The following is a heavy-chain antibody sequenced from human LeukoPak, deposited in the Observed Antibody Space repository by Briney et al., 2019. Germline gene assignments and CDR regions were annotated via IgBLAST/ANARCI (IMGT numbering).Heavy chain of an antibody. Sequence: GGSLRLSCAASGFTFDDYAMHWVRQVPGKGLEWVSGISWNSGSIGYADSVKGRFTISRDNAKNSLYLQMNSLRAEDTALYYCAKDPDYYYDSSGYYFSHWGQGTLVTVSS. D-gene: IGHD3-22*01. J-gene: IGHJ4*02. CDR3: AKDPDYYYDSSGYYFSH. CDR2: ISWNSGSI. V-gene: IGHV3-9*01. CDR1: GFTFDDYA.